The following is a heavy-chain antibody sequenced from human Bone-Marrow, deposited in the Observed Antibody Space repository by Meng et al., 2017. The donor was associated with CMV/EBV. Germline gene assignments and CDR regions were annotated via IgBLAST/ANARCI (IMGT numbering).Heavy chain of an antibody. CDR1: GGSISSSNW. CDR3: AREVVTPGGQIY. D-gene: IGHD4-23*01. J-gene: IGHJ4*02. Sequence: GSLRLSCAVSGGSISSSNWWSWVRQPPGKGLEWIGEIYHSGSTNYNPSLKSRVTISVDTSKNQFSLKLSSVTAADTAVYYCAREVVTPGGQIYWGQGTLVTVSS. V-gene: IGHV4-4*02. CDR2: IYHSGST.